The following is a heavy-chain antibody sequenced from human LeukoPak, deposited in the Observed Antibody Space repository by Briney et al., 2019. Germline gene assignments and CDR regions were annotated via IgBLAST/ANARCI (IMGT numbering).Heavy chain of an antibody. CDR3: VRVSGTDATFDY. Sequence: GGSLRLSCAASGFAFSSYGMHWVRQAPGKGLEWVSVIWYDGSNEYYADYVQGRFTISRDNSKNTLYLQMDSLRAEDTAVYYCVRVSGTDATFDYWGQGTLVTVSS. J-gene: IGHJ4*02. CDR2: IWYDGSNE. CDR1: GFAFSSYG. D-gene: IGHD1-1*01. V-gene: IGHV3-33*01.